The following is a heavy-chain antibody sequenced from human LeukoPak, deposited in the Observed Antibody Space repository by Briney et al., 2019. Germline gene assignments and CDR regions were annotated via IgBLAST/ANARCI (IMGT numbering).Heavy chain of an antibody. V-gene: IGHV1-69*13. J-gene: IGHJ6*03. Sequence: GASVKVSCKASGGTFSSYAINWVRQAPGQGLEWMGGIIPIFGTANYAQKFQGRVTITADESTSTAYMELSSLRSEDTAVYYCARVMGGSGWGLYYQYSYRYYYYYYMDVWGKGTTVTVSS. CDR1: GGTFSSYA. CDR3: ARVMGGSGWGLYYQYSYRYYYYYYMDV. CDR2: IIPIFGTA. D-gene: IGHD3-10*01.